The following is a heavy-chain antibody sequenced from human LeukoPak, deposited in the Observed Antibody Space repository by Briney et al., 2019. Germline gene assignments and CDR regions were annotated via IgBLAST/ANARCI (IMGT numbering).Heavy chain of an antibody. CDR2: IDPSDSYT. D-gene: IGHD3-10*01. Sequence: PGESLKISCKGSGYSFTSYWISWVRQMPGKGLEWMGRIDPSDSYTNYSPSFQGHVTISADKSISTAYLQWSRLKASDTAMYYCARDVVGSGSYFNYWGQGTLVTVSS. J-gene: IGHJ4*02. CDR1: GYSFTSYW. V-gene: IGHV5-10-1*01. CDR3: ARDVVGSGSYFNY.